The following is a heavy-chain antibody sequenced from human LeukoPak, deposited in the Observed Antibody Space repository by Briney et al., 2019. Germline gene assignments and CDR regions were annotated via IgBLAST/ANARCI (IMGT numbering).Heavy chain of an antibody. V-gene: IGHV4-59*02. D-gene: IGHD3-22*01. CDR3: ARVGLLAFDI. J-gene: IGHJ3*02. CDR2: VYYTGST. CDR1: GGSVSSYY. Sequence: SETLSLTCSVSGGSVSSYYWSWIRQPPGKGLEWIGYVYYTGSTNYNPSLKSRVTMFEDKSKNQFSLRLYSVTAADTAVYYCARVGLLAFDIWGQGTMVTVSS.